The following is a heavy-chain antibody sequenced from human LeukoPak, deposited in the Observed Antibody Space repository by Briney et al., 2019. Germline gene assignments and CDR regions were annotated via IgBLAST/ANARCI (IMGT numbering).Heavy chain of an antibody. Sequence: SETLSLTCTVSGYSISSGYYWGWIRQPPGKGLEWIGSIYHSANAYSNPSLKSRVTISVDTSKNQFSLKLTSVTAADTAVYYCARDLDSSSWYVGYWGQGTLVTVSS. CDR2: IYHSANA. D-gene: IGHD6-13*01. CDR3: ARDLDSSSWYVGY. CDR1: GYSISSGYY. J-gene: IGHJ4*02. V-gene: IGHV4-38-2*02.